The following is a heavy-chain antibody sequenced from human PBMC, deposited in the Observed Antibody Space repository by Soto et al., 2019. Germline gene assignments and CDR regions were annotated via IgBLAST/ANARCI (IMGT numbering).Heavy chain of an antibody. CDR2: ISYDGSNK. CDR1: GFTFSSYA. J-gene: IGHJ2*01. D-gene: IGHD4-4*01. CDR3: ARPLWRDDYNWGYFDL. V-gene: IGHV3-30-3*01. Sequence: QVQLVESGGGVVQPGRSLRLSCAASGFTFSSYAMHWVRQAPGKGLEWVAVISYDGSNKYYADSVKGRFTISRDNSKNRLYLQMNSLRLKDTAVYYWARPLWRDDYNWGYFDLWGRGTLVTVSS.